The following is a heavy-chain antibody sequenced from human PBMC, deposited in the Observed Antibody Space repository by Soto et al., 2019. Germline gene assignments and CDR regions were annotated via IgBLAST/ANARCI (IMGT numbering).Heavy chain of an antibody. CDR3: ARDIESATATHFFNYYYGIHV. CDR2: VSANNGHT. CDR1: GFTFSNYG. D-gene: IGHD3-3*01. Sequence: ASVKVSCKASGFTFSNYGLNWVRQAPGQGXEWMGWVSANNGHTNYAQNLQGRVSMTTDTSTSTAYMELRGLTFDDRAVHYCARDIESATATHFFNYYYGIHVWGRRPT. J-gene: IGHJ6*02. V-gene: IGHV1-18*01.